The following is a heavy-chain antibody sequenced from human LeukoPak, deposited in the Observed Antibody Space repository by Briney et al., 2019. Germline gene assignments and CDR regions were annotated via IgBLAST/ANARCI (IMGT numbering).Heavy chain of an antibody. CDR1: GYTFTSYA. CDR3: ARGGGYSSRKNWFDP. V-gene: IGHV1-46*01. J-gene: IGHJ5*02. D-gene: IGHD5-18*01. Sequence: ASVKVSCKAFGYTFTSYAMNWVRQAPGQGLEWMGIINPSGGSTSCAQKFQGRVTMTRDTSTSTVYVELSSLRSEDTAVYYCARGGGYSSRKNWFDPWGQGTLVTVSS. CDR2: INPSGGST.